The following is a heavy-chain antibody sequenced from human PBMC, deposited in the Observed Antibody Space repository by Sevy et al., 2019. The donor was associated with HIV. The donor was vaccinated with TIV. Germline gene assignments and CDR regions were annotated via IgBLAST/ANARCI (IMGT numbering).Heavy chain of an antibody. J-gene: IGHJ4*02. CDR1: GITISNYA. D-gene: IGHD3-22*01. V-gene: IGHV3-23*01. Sequence: GGSLRLSCAASGITISNYAMSWVRQAPGKGLEWVSGISGSGGSTYYAHSVKGRFSISRDNSKNTLYLQMNSLRAEDTAVYYCAKDAYYDTTHFDYWGQGTLVTVSS. CDR3: AKDAYYDTTHFDY. CDR2: ISGSGGST.